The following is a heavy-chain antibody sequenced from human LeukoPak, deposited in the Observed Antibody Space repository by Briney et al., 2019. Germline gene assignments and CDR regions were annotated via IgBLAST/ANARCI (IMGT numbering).Heavy chain of an antibody. CDR3: ARNIRYYDFWSGPSAYNWFDP. J-gene: IGHJ5*02. V-gene: IGHV3-30*04. CDR2: ISYDGSNK. Sequence: GGSLRLSCAAPGFTFSSYAMTWVRQAPGKGLEWVAVISYDGSNKYYADSVKGRFTISRDNSKNTLYLQMNSLRAEDTAVYYCARNIRYYDFWSGPSAYNWFDPWGQGTLVTVSS. CDR1: GFTFSSYA. D-gene: IGHD3-3*01.